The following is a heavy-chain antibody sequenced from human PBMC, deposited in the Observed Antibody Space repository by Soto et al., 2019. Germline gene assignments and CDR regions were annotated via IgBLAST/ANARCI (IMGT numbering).Heavy chain of an antibody. V-gene: IGHV4-59*08. CDR2: IYNSGST. Sequence: SETLSLTCTVSGGCISDYYWSWIRQTPGQGLEWIGYIYNSGSTKYNPSLESRVTISVDTSKNQLSLRLSSVTAADTAIYYCTRPHRGDYAFDIWGQGTMVTVSS. CDR1: GGCISDYY. D-gene: IGHD2-21*02. J-gene: IGHJ3*02. CDR3: TRPHRGDYAFDI.